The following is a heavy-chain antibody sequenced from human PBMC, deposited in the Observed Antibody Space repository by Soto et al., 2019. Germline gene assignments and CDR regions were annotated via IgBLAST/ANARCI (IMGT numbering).Heavy chain of an antibody. J-gene: IGHJ4*02. D-gene: IGHD6-13*01. Sequence: QVQLVESGGGVVQPGRSLRLSCAASGFTFSSYAMHWVRQAPGKGLEWVAVISYDGSNKYYADSVKGRFTIYRDNSKNTLYLQMNSLRAEDTAVYYCARDSNSWFFDYWGQGTLVTVSS. V-gene: IGHV3-30-3*01. CDR2: ISYDGSNK. CDR1: GFTFSSYA. CDR3: ARDSNSWFFDY.